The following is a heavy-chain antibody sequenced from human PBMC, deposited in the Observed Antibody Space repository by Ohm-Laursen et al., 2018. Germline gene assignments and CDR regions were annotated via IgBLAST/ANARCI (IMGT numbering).Heavy chain of an antibody. D-gene: IGHD6-19*01. V-gene: IGHV3-30*03. CDR3: ARGTQNPNNIGWADY. J-gene: IGHJ4*02. CDR1: GFTFSHYG. Sequence: SLRLSCAASGFTFSHYGMHWVRQAPGKGLEWVAVISYDESSKYYADSVKGRFTISRDNSKNTLHLQMNSLRVEDTAVYYCARGTQNPNNIGWADYWGQGTLVTVSS. CDR2: ISYDESSK.